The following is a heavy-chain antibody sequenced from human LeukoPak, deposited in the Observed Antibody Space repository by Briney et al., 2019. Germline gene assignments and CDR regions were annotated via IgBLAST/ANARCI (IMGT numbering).Heavy chain of an antibody. J-gene: IGHJ4*02. Sequence: GGSLRLSCAASGFTFSSYSMNWVRQAPGKGLEWVSSISSSSSYIYYADSVKGRFTISRDNAKNSLYLLMNSLRAEDTAVYYCAREKYSSSWSSDYWGQGTLVTVSS. V-gene: IGHV3-21*01. D-gene: IGHD6-13*01. CDR2: ISSSSSYI. CDR3: AREKYSSSWSSDY. CDR1: GFTFSSYS.